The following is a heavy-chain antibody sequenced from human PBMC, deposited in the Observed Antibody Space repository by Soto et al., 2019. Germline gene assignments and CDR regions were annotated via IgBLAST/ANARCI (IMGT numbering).Heavy chain of an antibody. J-gene: IGHJ4*02. D-gene: IGHD3-16*01. CDR2: ISGAGGTT. V-gene: IGHV3-23*01. CDR1: GFTFNSYD. Sequence: EVQLLESGGGLVQPGGSLRLSCAASGFTFNSYDMTWVRQAPGKGLEWVSLISGAGGTTYYADSVKGQFTISKDNSKNTVYLQMNSLRAEDTAVYYCAKVGDFDYWGQGTLVTVSS. CDR3: AKVGDFDY.